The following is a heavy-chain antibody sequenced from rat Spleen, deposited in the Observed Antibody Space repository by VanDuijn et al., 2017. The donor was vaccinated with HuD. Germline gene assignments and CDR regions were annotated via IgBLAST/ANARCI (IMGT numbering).Heavy chain of an antibody. Sequence: EVKLVESGGGLVQPGRSLKLSCAASGFNFNDYWMGWVRQAPGKGLEWIGEINKDSTTIKYSPSLNDRLTISGDNAQNTLSLQMSKLGSEDTAIYYCARGTAVFAYWSQGTLVTVSS. D-gene: IGHD1-2*01. V-gene: IGHV4-2*01. CDR1: GFNFNDYW. J-gene: IGHJ3*01. CDR3: ARGTAVFAY. CDR2: INKDSTTI.